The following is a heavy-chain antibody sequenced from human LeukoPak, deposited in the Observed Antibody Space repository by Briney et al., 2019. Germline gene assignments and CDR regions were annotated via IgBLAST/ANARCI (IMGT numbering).Heavy chain of an antibody. CDR1: GFTFSDYY. V-gene: IGHV3-11*05. CDR3: ARDLPGYYYGMDV. J-gene: IGHJ6*02. Sequence: GGSLRLSCAASGFTFSDYYMSWIRQAPGKGLEWVSYISSSSSYTNYADSVEGRFTISRDNAKNSLYLQMNSLRAEDTAVYYCARDLPGYYYGMDVWGQGTTVTVSS. CDR2: ISSSSSYT.